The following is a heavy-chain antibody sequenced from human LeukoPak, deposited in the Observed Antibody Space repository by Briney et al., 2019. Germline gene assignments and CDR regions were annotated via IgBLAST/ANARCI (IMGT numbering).Heavy chain of an antibody. CDR3: ATTVTSGSDGMDV. V-gene: IGHV3-53*01. CDR1: GFIVSNKY. D-gene: IGHD4-11*01. J-gene: IGHJ6*02. Sequence: PGGSLRLSCAASGFIVSNKYMAWVRQTPGKGLEWVSVIYTGGNTYYADSVKGRFTISRDNPKNAVHLQMNRLRVEDTAVYYCATTVTSGSDGMDVWGQGTTVTVSS. CDR2: IYTGGNT.